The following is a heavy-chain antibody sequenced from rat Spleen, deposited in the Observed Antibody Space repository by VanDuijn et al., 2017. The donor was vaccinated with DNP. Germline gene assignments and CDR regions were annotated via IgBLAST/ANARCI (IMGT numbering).Heavy chain of an antibody. Sequence: EVQLVESGGGLVQPGRSLKLSCAASGFTFSDYYMAWVRQAPPKGLDWVAYIHYDGGTAYNGDSVTGRLTISRDTSKSTLNLQMNSLRSEDLATYYCASPRYYSSGGFAYWGQGTLVTVSS. CDR1: GFTFSDYY. D-gene: IGHD1-1*01. V-gene: IGHV5-22*01. CDR3: ASPRYYSSGGFAY. J-gene: IGHJ3*01. CDR2: IHYDGGTA.